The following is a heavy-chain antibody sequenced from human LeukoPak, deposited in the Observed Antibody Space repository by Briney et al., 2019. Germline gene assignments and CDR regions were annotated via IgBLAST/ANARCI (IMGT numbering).Heavy chain of an antibody. J-gene: IGHJ4*02. CDR1: GYTFTGYY. CDR2: MNPNSGNT. CDR3: ARGRLVVGATTFDY. V-gene: IGHV1-8*02. D-gene: IGHD1-26*01. Sequence: ASVKVSCKASGYTFTGYYMHWVRQAPGQGLEWMGWMNPNSGNTGYAQKFQGRVTMTRNTSISTAYMELSSLRSEDTAVYYCARGRLVVGATTFDYWGQGTLVTVSS.